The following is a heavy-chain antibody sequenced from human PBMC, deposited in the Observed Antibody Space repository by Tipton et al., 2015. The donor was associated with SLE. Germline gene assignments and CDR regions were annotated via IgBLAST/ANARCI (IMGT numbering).Heavy chain of an antibody. CDR1: GFTFNTYA. J-gene: IGHJ4*02. CDR3: AREPSDHPFLYYFDS. Sequence: SLRLSCSASGFTFNTYAMSWVRQAPGKGLEWVSGISGSGDSTDYLESVKGRFTISRDNSKNTLYLQMNSLRAEDTAVYYCAREPSDHPFLYYFDSWGQGTLVAVSS. CDR2: ISGSGDST. V-gene: IGHV3-23*01.